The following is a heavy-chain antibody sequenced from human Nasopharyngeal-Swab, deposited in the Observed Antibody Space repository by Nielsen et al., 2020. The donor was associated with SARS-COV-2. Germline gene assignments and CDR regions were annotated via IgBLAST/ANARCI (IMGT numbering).Heavy chain of an antibody. CDR3: ARGGDPREVVAATDCFDP. D-gene: IGHD2-15*01. J-gene: IGHJ5*02. Sequence: ASVKVSCKASGYTFTRYYIHWVRQAPGQGLEWMGIINPGGGSARYSQNFQGRVTMTRDTSTSPVYMELSSLRSEDTAVYYCARGGDPREVVAATDCFDPWGKGTLVTVYS. CDR1: GYTFTRYY. CDR2: INPGGGSA. V-gene: IGHV1-46*01.